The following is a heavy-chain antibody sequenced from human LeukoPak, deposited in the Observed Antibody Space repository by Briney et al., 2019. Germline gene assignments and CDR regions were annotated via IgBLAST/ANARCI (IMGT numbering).Heavy chain of an antibody. V-gene: IGHV3-7*01. CDR2: IKEDGSDK. CDR1: GFSFSTFW. Sequence: PGGSLRLSCTASGFSFSTFWMSWVRQAPGKGLEWVANIKEDGSDKGYVDSVKGRFTIFRDNAKNSVYLQMNSLRAEDTAVYYCARFGYSHGYGWGGGYYYYYMDVWGKGTTVTVSS. J-gene: IGHJ6*03. D-gene: IGHD5-18*01. CDR3: ARFGYSHGYGWGGGYYYYYMDV.